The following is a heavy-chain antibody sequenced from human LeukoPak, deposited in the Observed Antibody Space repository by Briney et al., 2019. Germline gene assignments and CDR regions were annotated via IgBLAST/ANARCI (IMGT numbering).Heavy chain of an antibody. J-gene: IGHJ4*02. D-gene: IGHD2-8*01. CDR3: ARGRRMVYAMGGPDSGALTY. CDR1: GGSFSGYY. Sequence: SETLSLTCAVYGGSFSGYYWSWIRQPPGKGLEWIGEINHSGSTNYNPSLKSRVTISVDTSKNQFSLKLSSVTAADTAVYYCARGRRMVYAMGGPDSGALTYWGQGTLVTVSS. CDR2: INHSGST. V-gene: IGHV4-34*01.